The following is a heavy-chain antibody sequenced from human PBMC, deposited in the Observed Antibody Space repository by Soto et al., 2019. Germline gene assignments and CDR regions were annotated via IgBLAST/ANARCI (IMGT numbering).Heavy chain of an antibody. Sequence: QVQLQESGPGLVKPSQTLSLTCTVSGGSISSGDYYWSWIRQPPGKGLEWIGYIYYSGGTYYNPSLKSRLTISLDTSKNQFSLSLSSVTAADTAVYYCASRSGGYTSSKFDYWGQGTLVTVSS. D-gene: IGHD5-18*01. CDR3: ASRSGGYTSSKFDY. V-gene: IGHV4-30-4*01. CDR2: IYYSGGT. J-gene: IGHJ4*02. CDR1: GGSISSGDYY.